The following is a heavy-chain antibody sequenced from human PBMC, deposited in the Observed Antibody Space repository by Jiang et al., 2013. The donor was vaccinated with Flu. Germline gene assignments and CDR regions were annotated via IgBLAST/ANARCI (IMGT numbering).Heavy chain of an antibody. Sequence: GSGLVKPSETLSLTCTVSGSSITNYYWSWIRQSPGKGLEWIGFMYYSGITDYNPSLKSRVTMSVDTSKNQFSLGLSSVTAADTAVYYCARVVRNTTCRGGSCETLIYFDYWGQGNPGHRLL. CDR1: GSSITNYY. J-gene: IGHJ4*02. CDR3: ARVVRNTTCRGGSCETLIYFDY. V-gene: IGHV4-59*01. D-gene: IGHD2-15*01. CDR2: MYYSGIT.